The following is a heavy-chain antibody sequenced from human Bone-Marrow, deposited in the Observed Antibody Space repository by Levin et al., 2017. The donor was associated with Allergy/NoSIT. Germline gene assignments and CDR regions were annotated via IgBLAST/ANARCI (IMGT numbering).Heavy chain of an antibody. CDR3: AGYSRRTGGRQARDYYHYCGMDV. J-gene: IGHJ6*02. Sequence: GGSLRLSCAASGCTFSSYAMHWVRQAPGKGLEWVAVISYDGSNKYYADSVKGRFTISRDNSKNTLYLQMNSLRAEDTAVYYCAGYSRRTGGRQARDYYHYCGMDVWGQGTTVTVSS. V-gene: IGHV3-30-3*01. D-gene: IGHD2-8*02. CDR2: ISYDGSNK. CDR1: GCTFSSYA.